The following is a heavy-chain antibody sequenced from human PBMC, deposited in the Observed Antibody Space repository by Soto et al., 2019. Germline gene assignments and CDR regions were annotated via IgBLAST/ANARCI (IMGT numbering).Heavy chain of an antibody. D-gene: IGHD2-15*01. V-gene: IGHV1-2*04. CDR3: ARDSRAATRVVFDY. CDR1: GYTFTGYY. CDR2: INPKSGGT. Sequence: ASVKVSCKASGYTFTGYYMHWVRQAPGQGLEWMGWINPKSGGTNYAQKFQGWVTMTRDTSISTAYMELSRLRSDDTAVYYCARDSRAATRVVFDYWGQGTLVTVSS. J-gene: IGHJ4*02.